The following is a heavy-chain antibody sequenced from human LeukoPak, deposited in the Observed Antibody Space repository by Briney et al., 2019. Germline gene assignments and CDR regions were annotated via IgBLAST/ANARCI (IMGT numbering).Heavy chain of an antibody. D-gene: IGHD5-18*01. CDR3: ATVPIQLWAYYYGMDV. J-gene: IGHJ6*02. CDR1: GYTLTELS. V-gene: IGHV1-24*01. Sequence: ASVKVSCKVSGYTLTELSMHWVRQAPGKGLEWMGGSDPEDGETIYAQKFQGRVTMTEDTSTDTAYMELSSLRSEDTAVYYCATVPIQLWAYYYGMDVWGQGTTVTVSS. CDR2: SDPEDGET.